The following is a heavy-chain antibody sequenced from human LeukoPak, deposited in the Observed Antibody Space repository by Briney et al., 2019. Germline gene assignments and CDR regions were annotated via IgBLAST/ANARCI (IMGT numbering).Heavy chain of an antibody. CDR2: IYYSGST. D-gene: IGHD6-13*01. J-gene: IGHJ5*02. CDR1: GGSISSSSYY. V-gene: IGHV4-39*01. CDR3: ARSRGPNSSSWYNWFDP. Sequence: SETLSLTCTVSGGSISSSSYYWGWIRQPPGKGLEWIGSIYYSGSTYYNPSLKSRVTISVDTSKNQFSLKLSSVTAADTAVYYCARSRGPNSSSWYNWFDPWGQGTLVTVSS.